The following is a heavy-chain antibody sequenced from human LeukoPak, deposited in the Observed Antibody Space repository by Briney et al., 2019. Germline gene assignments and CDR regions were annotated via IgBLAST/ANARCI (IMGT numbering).Heavy chain of an antibody. CDR2: IYHSGST. J-gene: IGHJ4*02. V-gene: IGHV4-30-2*01. Sequence: SETLSLTCTVSGGSISSGGYYWSWIRQPPGKGLEWIGYIYHSGSTYYNPSLKSRVTISVDRSKNQFSLRLSSVTAADTAVYYCARDSGYDSSGSYYGPYYFDYWGQGTLVTVSS. D-gene: IGHD3-22*01. CDR1: GGSISSGGYY. CDR3: ARDSGYDSSGSYYGPYYFDY.